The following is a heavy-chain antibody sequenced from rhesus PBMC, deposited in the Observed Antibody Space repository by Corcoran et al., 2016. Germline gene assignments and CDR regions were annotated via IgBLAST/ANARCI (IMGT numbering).Heavy chain of an antibody. CDR2: INGNSGRT. V-gene: IGHV4-80*01. J-gene: IGHJ5-2*02. D-gene: IGHD6-13*01. CDR3: ARSKYSSSLDV. Sequence: QVQLQESGPGLVKPSETLSLTCAVFGGSFSSYLLSWIRQPPGKGLEWIGEINGNSGRTNDNPSLKSRVTIAKEAAKKQFSLKVSSVTAADTAVYDCARSKYSSSLDVWGRGVLVTVSS. CDR1: GGSFSSYL.